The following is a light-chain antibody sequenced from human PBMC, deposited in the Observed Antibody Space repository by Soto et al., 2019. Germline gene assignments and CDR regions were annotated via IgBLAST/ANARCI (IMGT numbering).Light chain of an antibody. CDR1: PSVTNS. V-gene: IGKV3-11*01. CDR2: DAS. Sequence: EIVLTQSPATLSLSPAERATLSSRSSPSVTNSLAWYQQKPGQAPRLLVYDASNRATGIPTRFSGSGSGTDLTLTISNLEPEDFAVYYCQQHISWPLTFGGGTKVHI. J-gene: IGKJ4*01. CDR3: QQHISWPLT.